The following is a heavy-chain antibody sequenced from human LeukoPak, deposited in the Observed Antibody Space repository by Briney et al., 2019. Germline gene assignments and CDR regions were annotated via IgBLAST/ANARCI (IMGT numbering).Heavy chain of an antibody. V-gene: IGHV4-39*01. J-gene: IGHJ3*02. CDR1: ADSISTSNYY. Sequence: SETLSLTCTVSADSISTSNYYWGWIRQPPGKWLAWIGSVYYTGRTYDNPSLKSRVTISVDTSKNQFSLKLNSVTAADTAVYYCATTPHYEGGGFDIWGQGTMVTVSS. CDR2: VYYTGRT. D-gene: IGHD3-16*01. CDR3: ATTPHYEGGGFDI.